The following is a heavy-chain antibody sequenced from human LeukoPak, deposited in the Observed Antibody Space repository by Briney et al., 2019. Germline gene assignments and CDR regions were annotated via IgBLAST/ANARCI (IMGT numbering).Heavy chain of an antibody. CDR1: GGSFSGYY. V-gene: IGHV4-34*01. CDR2: INHSGST. Sequence: SETPSLTCAVYGGSFSGYYWSWIRQPPGKGLEWIGDINHSGSTNYNPSLKSRVTISVDTSKNQFSLKLTSVTAADTAVYYCARGGGWELPFWGQGTLVTVSS. CDR3: ARGGGWELPF. J-gene: IGHJ4*02. D-gene: IGHD1-26*01.